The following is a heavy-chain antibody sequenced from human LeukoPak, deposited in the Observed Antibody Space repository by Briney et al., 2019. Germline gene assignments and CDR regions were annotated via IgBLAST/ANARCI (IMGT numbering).Heavy chain of an antibody. CDR3: ARGHSKYYYDSSGYYARYWYFDL. CDR2: IYHSGST. Sequence: SETLSLTCTVSGGSIGSSNYNWGWIRQPPGKGLEWVGSIYHSGSTNYNPSLKSRVTISVDKSKNQFSLKLSSVTAADTAVYYCARGHSKYYYDSSGYYARYWYFDLWGRGTLVTVSS. D-gene: IGHD3-22*01. J-gene: IGHJ2*01. V-gene: IGHV4-39*07. CDR1: GGSIGSSNYN.